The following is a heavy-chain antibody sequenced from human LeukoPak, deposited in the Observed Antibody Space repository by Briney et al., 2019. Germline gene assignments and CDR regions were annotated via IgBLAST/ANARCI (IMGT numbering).Heavy chain of an antibody. Sequence: SETLSLTCTVSGGSISSSSYYWGWIRQPPGKGLEWIGSIHYSGGTYYNPSLKSRVTISVDTSKNQFSLRLSSVTAADTAVYYCARLVPAAIVDYWGQGTLVTVSS. V-gene: IGHV4-39*07. CDR1: GGSISSSSYY. J-gene: IGHJ4*02. D-gene: IGHD2-2*01. CDR3: ARLVPAAIVDY. CDR2: IHYSGGT.